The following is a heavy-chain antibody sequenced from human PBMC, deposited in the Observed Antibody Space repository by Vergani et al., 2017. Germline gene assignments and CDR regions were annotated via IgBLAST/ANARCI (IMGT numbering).Heavy chain of an antibody. CDR2: IYYSGST. Sequence: QVQLQESGPGLVKPSQTLSLTCTVSGGSISSGDYYWSWIRQPPGKGLEWIGYIYYSGSTYYNPSLKIRVTISVDTSKNQFSLKLSSVTAADTAVYYCARGSLQLVSGDYFDYWGQGTLVTVSS. J-gene: IGHJ4*02. D-gene: IGHD6-6*01. CDR3: ARGSLQLVSGDYFDY. V-gene: IGHV4-30-4*08. CDR1: GGSISSGDYY.